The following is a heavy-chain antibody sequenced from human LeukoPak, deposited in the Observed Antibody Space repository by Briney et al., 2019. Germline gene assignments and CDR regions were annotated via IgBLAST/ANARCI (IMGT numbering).Heavy chain of an antibody. V-gene: IGHV3-74*01. CDR3: GRGTAATAGIDY. D-gene: IGHD6-13*01. CDR1: GVNFSTYW. J-gene: IGHJ4*02. CDR2: INTDGSAT. Sequence: GSLRLPCAVSGVNFSTYWIHWVRQAPGKGLVWVSLINTDGSATTYGDSAKGRFTVSRDNDKNSLFLEMNSLRVEDTAEYYCGRGTAATAGIDYWGQGTLVTVSS.